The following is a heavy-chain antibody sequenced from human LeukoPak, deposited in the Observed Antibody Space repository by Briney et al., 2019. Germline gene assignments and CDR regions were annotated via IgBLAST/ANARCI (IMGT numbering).Heavy chain of an antibody. CDR2: ISSSSSYI. D-gene: IGHD6-19*01. Sequence: GGSLRLSCAASGFSFSSYTMNWVRQAPGKGLEWVSSISSSSSYIYYADSVKGRFTISRDNSKNTLYLQMNSLRAEDTAVYYCARRSGIAVAGAFDYWGQGTLVTVSS. V-gene: IGHV3-21*04. CDR3: ARRSGIAVAGAFDY. J-gene: IGHJ4*02. CDR1: GFSFSSYT.